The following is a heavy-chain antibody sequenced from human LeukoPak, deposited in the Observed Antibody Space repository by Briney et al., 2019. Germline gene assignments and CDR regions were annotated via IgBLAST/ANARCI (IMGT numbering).Heavy chain of an antibody. CDR3: ARSMVVYYVSPGCFAP. D-gene: IGHD2-8*02. Sequence: PSQTLSLTCTVSGGSVNSADYYWSWIRQSSGRGLEWIGNIYFSGSTSYNPSLKSRITISLQMAKNQFSLKLRSVTAANTALYYCARSMVVYYVSPGCFAPWGQGALVTVSS. CDR2: IYFSGST. CDR1: GGSVNSADYY. V-gene: IGHV4-30-4*01. J-gene: IGHJ5*02.